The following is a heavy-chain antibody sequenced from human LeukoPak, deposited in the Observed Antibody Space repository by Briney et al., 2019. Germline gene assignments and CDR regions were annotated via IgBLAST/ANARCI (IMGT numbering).Heavy chain of an antibody. J-gene: IGHJ4*02. V-gene: IGHV1-18*01. CDR3: ARASYCSDGSCYSDY. CDR1: GYTFSSYS. CDR2: ISAYNGNT. D-gene: IGHD2-15*01. Sequence: GASVEVSCKASGYTFSSYSISWVRQAPGQGLEWMGWISAYNGNTIYAQKVKGRVTMTTDTSTSTAYMELRSLKSDDTAVYYCARASYCSDGSCYSDYWGQGTLVTVSS.